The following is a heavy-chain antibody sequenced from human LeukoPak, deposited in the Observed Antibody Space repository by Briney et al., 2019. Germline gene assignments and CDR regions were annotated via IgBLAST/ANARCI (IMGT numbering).Heavy chain of an antibody. CDR2: INPSGGST. D-gene: IGHD6-13*01. J-gene: IGHJ6*04. Sequence: ASVKVSCKASGYTFTSYYMHWVRQAPGQGLEWMGIINPSGGSTSYAQKFQGRVTMTRDTSTSTVYMELSSLRSEDTAVYYCASGDSIAAASSPCYYYYGMDVWGKGTTVTVSS. CDR1: GYTFTSYY. CDR3: ASGDSIAAASSPCYYYYGMDV. V-gene: IGHV1-46*01.